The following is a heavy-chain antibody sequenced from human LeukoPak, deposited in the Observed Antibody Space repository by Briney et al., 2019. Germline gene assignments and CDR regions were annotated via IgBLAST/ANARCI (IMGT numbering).Heavy chain of an antibody. J-gene: IGHJ4*02. CDR3: VPTMGDFDGYFDS. CDR2: IRFDGSKK. D-gene: IGHD2-21*02. Sequence: PGGSLRLSCAASGFTFSSYGMHWVRQAPGKGLEWVTFIRFDGSKKYYADSVKGRFTISRDSSKNTVYLQMNSLRPEDTAVYYCVPTMGDFDGYFDSWGQGSLVTVSS. V-gene: IGHV3-30*02. CDR1: GFTFSSYG.